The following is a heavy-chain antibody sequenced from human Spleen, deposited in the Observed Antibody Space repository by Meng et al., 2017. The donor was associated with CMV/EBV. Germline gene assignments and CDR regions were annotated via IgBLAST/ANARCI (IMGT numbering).Heavy chain of an antibody. D-gene: IGHD3-22*01. J-gene: IGHJ5*02. Sequence: SGFPFSTYAMHWVRQTPGKGLEWVAVISYDGSNKYYADSVKGRFTISRDNSKNTLHLQMNTLRAEDTALYYCARGGYYDSSGQNWFDPWGQGTLVTVSS. V-gene: IGHV3-30-3*01. CDR3: ARGGYYDSSGQNWFDP. CDR1: GFPFSTYA. CDR2: ISYDGSNK.